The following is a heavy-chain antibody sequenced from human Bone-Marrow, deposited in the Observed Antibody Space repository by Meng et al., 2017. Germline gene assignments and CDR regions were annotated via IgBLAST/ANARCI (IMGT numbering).Heavy chain of an antibody. J-gene: IGHJ3*02. V-gene: IGHV3-73*01. CDR1: GFTVSSNY. Sequence: GGSLRLSCAASGFTVSSNYMSWIRQPPGKGLEWVGRIITKTNNYATAYAASVKGRFTISRDDSLTTAYLQMNSLRSEDTALYYCTVYITGHIWGRGTMVTVSS. D-gene: IGHD6-19*01. CDR2: IITKTNNYAT. CDR3: TVYITGHI.